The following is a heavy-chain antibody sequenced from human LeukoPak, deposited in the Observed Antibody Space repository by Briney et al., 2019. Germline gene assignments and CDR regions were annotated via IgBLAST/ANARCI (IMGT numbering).Heavy chain of an antibody. CDR3: ARGGGATNY. CDR1: GYTFTGYY. D-gene: IGHD1-26*01. J-gene: IGHJ4*02. Sequence: ASVKVSCKASGYTFTGYYMHWVRQAPGQGLEWMGRINPNNGATNYAQKLQGRVTITGDTSISTAYMELSSLRSDDTAVYYCARGGGATNYWGQGTLVTVSS. CDR2: INPNNGAT. V-gene: IGHV1-2*06.